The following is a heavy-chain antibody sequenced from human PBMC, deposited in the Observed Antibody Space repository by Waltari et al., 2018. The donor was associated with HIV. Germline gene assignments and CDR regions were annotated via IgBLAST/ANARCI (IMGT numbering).Heavy chain of an antibody. V-gene: IGHV3-33*06. J-gene: IGHJ3*02. Sequence: QVYLMESGGGVFQPRGSLKLSCAASGSTFSSYVMPWGRQAPGKGLEWVAVIWSDGYNKFYADSGRGRFTFSRDNSKYTLSLQMNSLRAEDTALYYCVKERGPFNGFDIWGQGTMVTVSS. CDR3: VKERGPFNGFDI. D-gene: IGHD3-16*01. CDR1: GSTFSSYV. CDR2: IWSDGYNK.